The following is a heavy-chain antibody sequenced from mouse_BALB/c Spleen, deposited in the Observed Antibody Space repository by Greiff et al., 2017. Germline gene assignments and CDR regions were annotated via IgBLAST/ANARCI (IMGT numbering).Heavy chain of an antibody. CDR1: GFTFNTYA. V-gene: IGHV10-3*03. J-gene: IGHJ4*01. Sequence: EVQLQESGGGLVQPKGSLKLSCAASGFTFNTYAMHWVCQAPGKGLEWVARIRSKSNNYATYYADSVKDRFTISRDDSQSMLYLQMNNLKTEDTAMYYCVREEGDYAMDYWGQGTSVTVSS. CDR2: IRSKSNNYAT. CDR3: VREEGDYAMDY.